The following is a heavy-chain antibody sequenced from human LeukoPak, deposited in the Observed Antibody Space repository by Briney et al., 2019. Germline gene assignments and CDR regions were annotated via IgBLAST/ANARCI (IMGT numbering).Heavy chain of an antibody. Sequence: SETLSLTCAVYGGSFSGYYWSWIRQPPGKGLEWIGEINHSGSTNYNPSLKSRVTISVDTSKNQFSLKLSSVTAADTAVYYCARGQGLGKWLQLMYWGQGTLVTVSS. CDR2: INHSGST. D-gene: IGHD5-24*01. CDR1: GGSFSGYY. V-gene: IGHV4-34*01. CDR3: ARGQGLGKWLQLMY. J-gene: IGHJ4*02.